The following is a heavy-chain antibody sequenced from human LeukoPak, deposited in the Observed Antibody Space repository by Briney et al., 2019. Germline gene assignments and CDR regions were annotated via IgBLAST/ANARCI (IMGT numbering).Heavy chain of an antibody. CDR1: GYTFTGYY. Sequence: ASVKVSCKASGYTFTGYYMHWVRQAPGQGLEWMGWINPNSGGTNYAQKLQGRVTMTTDTSTSTAYMELRSLRSDDTAVYYCARGALAGTFANYWGQGTLVTVSS. V-gene: IGHV1-2*02. CDR2: INPNSGGT. D-gene: IGHD6-19*01. J-gene: IGHJ4*02. CDR3: ARGALAGTFANY.